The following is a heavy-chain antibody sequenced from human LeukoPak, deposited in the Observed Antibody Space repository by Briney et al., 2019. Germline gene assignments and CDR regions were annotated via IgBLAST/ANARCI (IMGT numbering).Heavy chain of an antibody. CDR3: AKGVVAATNAAYYGMDV. CDR2: ISYDESDK. D-gene: IGHD2-15*01. J-gene: IGHJ6*02. CDR1: GFTFSNYG. V-gene: IGHV3-30*18. Sequence: GGSLRLSCAASGFTFSNYGMHWVRQAPGKGLEWVAVISYDESDKYYADSVKGRFTISRDNSKNTLYLQMNSLRPEDTAVYYCAKGVVAATNAAYYGMDVWGQGTTVIVSS.